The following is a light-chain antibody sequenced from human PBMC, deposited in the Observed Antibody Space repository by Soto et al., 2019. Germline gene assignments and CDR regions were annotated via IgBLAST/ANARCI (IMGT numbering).Light chain of an antibody. CDR2: GAS. CDR3: QHYNSYSEA. Sequence: EIVMTQSPATLSVSPGGRATLSCTASQSVSSKLAWYQQKPGQAPRLLIYGASTRATGIPARFSGSGSGTEFTLTISSLQPDDFATYYCQHYNSYSEAFGQGTKVELK. CDR1: QSVSSK. J-gene: IGKJ1*01. V-gene: IGKV3-15*01.